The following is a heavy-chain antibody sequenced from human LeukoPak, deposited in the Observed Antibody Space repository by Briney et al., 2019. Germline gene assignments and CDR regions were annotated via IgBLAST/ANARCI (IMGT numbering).Heavy chain of an antibody. Sequence: PGGSLRLSCAASGFTFSNYDMNWVRQAPGKGLEWVSYISSSGSLKVYADSVKGRFTISRDNSKNTLYLQMNSLRAEDTAVYYCAKSKLEWLLYHYFDYWGQGTLVTVSS. CDR3: AKSKLEWLLYHYFDY. V-gene: IGHV3-48*03. J-gene: IGHJ4*02. CDR2: ISSSGSLK. CDR1: GFTFSNYD. D-gene: IGHD3-3*01.